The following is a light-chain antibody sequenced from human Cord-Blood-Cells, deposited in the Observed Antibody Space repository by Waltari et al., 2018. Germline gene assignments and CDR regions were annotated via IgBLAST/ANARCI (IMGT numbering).Light chain of an antibody. J-gene: IGLJ2*01. Sequence: QSALTQPASVSGSPGQSIPISCTGTSSDYGGYNYVSWDQQHPGKAPNLMIYESRNRPSGVSNRFFGSRSGNTAYLTISGLQAKDEADYYRSSYTSSSTVVFGGGTKLTVL. V-gene: IGLV2-14*01. CDR3: SSYTSSSTVV. CDR2: ESR. CDR1: SSDYGGYNY.